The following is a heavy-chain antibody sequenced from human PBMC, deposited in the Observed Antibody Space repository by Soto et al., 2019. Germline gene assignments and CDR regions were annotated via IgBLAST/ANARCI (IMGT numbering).Heavy chain of an antibody. Sequence: GGSLRLSCGASGYTFSSYSMNWVRPAPGKGLEWVSSISSSSSYIYYADSVKGRFTISRDNAKNSLYLQMNSLRAEDTAVYYCARDQPGYSYGYGLGYWGQGTLVTVSS. CDR2: ISSSSSYI. J-gene: IGHJ4*02. CDR3: ARDQPGYSYGYGLGY. D-gene: IGHD5-18*01. V-gene: IGHV3-21*01. CDR1: GYTFSSYS.